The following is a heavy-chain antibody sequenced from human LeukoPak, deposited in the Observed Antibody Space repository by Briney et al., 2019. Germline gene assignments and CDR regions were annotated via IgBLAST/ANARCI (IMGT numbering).Heavy chain of an antibody. Sequence: PSETLSLTCAVYGGSFSGYYWSWIRQPPGKGLEWIGEINHRGSTNYNPSLKSRVTISVDTSKNQFSLKLSSVTAADTAVYYCAKEATTGYSDAFDIWGQGTMVTVSS. CDR1: GGSFSGYY. J-gene: IGHJ3*02. D-gene: IGHD3-9*01. V-gene: IGHV4-34*01. CDR3: AKEATTGYSDAFDI. CDR2: INHRGST.